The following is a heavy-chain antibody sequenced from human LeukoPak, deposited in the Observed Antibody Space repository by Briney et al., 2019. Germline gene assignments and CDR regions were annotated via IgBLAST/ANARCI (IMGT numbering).Heavy chain of an antibody. CDR1: GLTFSSYW. D-gene: IGHD5-18*01. Sequence: PGGSLTLSCAPSGLTFSSYWMTWVRQAPGKGLEWVANIKEEGSAMNYVDPVKGRFTISRDNAKNSLYLQMTSLRTAETAVEYCARGQTWIQLYLWGQGTLVTVSS. CDR3: ARGQTWIQLYL. V-gene: IGHV3-7*04. CDR2: IKEEGSAM. J-gene: IGHJ4*02.